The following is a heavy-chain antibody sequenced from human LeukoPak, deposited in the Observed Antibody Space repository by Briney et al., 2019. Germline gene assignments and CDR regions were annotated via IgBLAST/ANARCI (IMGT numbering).Heavy chain of an antibody. CDR1: GFTSDSYS. J-gene: IGHJ4*02. CDR3: ARGLALGLTVTPKAFDY. CDR2: ISNSGSPI. V-gene: IGHV3-48*01. Sequence: GGSLRLSCVVSGFTSDSYSMNWVRQAPGKGLEWISYISNSGSPIYYADSVKGRFTISRDKDKSSLYLQMNSLAADDTAVYYCARGLALGLTVTPKAFDYWGQGILVTVSS. D-gene: IGHD4-11*01.